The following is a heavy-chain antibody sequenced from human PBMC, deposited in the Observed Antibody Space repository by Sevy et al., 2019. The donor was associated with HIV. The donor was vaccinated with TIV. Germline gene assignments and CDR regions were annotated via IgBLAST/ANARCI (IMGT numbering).Heavy chain of an antibody. V-gene: IGHV4-30-4*01. CDR3: ARGHDSSGYYLDY. CDR2: NYYSGRT. D-gene: IGHD3-22*01. J-gene: IGHJ4*02. Sequence: SETLSLICTVSGGSISSGDYYWSWIRQPPGKGLEWIGYNYYSGRTYYNPSLKSRVTISVDTSKNQFSLKLNSVTAADTAVYYCARGHDSSGYYLDYWGQGTLVTISS. CDR1: GGSISSGDYY.